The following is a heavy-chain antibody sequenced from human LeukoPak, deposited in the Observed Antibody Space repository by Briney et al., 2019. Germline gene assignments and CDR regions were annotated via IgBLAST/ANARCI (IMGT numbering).Heavy chain of an antibody. J-gene: IGHJ4*02. Sequence: ASETLSLTCTVSGGSISTSYYWGWIRQPPGKGLEWIGSIYYSGSTYYSPSLKSRVTISVDTSKNQFSLKLSSVTAADTAVYYCARESADGEALDYWGQGTLVTVSS. CDR1: GGSISTSYY. V-gene: IGHV4-39*07. CDR3: ARESADGEALDY. CDR2: IYYSGST.